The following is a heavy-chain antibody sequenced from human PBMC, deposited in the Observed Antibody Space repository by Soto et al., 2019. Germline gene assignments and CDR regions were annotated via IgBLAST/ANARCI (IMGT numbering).Heavy chain of an antibody. CDR1: GFTFSSYA. CDR3: ARGPLIYDSSGYYYVDY. D-gene: IGHD3-22*01. CDR2: ISYDGSNK. J-gene: IGHJ4*02. Sequence: QVQLVESGGGVVQPGRSLRLSCAASGFTFSSYAMHWVRQAPGKGLEWVAVISYDGSNKYYADSVKGRFTISRDNSKNTLYLQINSLRAEDTAVYYCARGPLIYDSSGYYYVDYWGQGTLVTVSS. V-gene: IGHV3-30-3*01.